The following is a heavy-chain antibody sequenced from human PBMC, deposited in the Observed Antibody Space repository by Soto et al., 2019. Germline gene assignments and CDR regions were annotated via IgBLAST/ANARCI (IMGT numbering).Heavy chain of an antibody. J-gene: IGHJ4*02. Sequence: PGGSLRLSCAASGFTFSNAWMSWVRQAPGKGLEWVGRIKSKTDGGTTDYAAPVKGRFTISRDDSKNTLYLQMNSLKTEDTAVYYCTTQEWFGELLSDYWGQGTLVTVS. CDR1: GFTFSNAW. D-gene: IGHD3-10*01. CDR3: TTQEWFGELLSDY. CDR2: IKSKTDGGTT. V-gene: IGHV3-15*01.